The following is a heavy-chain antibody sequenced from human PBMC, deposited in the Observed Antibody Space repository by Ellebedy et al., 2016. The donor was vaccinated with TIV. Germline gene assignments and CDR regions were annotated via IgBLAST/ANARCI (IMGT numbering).Heavy chain of an antibody. Sequence: GESLKISCAASGFSLTGSDLHWVRRPPGKGLEWVSASGAAGDTYYPDSVRGRFTISRESAKNSFYLQMNSLTAGDTAVYYCARGGPGGDNWFFGLWGRGTRVTVSS. CDR3: ARGGPGGDNWFFGL. CDR1: GFSLTGSD. V-gene: IGHV3-13*01. D-gene: IGHD3-10*01. J-gene: IGHJ2*01. CDR2: SGAAGDT.